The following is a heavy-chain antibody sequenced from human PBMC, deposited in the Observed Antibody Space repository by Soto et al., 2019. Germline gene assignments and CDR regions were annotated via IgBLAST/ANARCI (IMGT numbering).Heavy chain of an antibody. Sequence: QVQLVQSGAEVKKPGASVKVSCKASGYTFTDYYMHWVRQAPGQGLEWMGWINPKSGGTNYAQKFQGRVTMTRDPSIRTAYVEVSRLRSDDTAVYYCTRDSTGPYGLDVWGQGTTVTVSS. V-gene: IGHV1-2*02. CDR1: GYTFTDYY. CDR2: INPKSGGT. CDR3: TRDSTGPYGLDV. J-gene: IGHJ6*02.